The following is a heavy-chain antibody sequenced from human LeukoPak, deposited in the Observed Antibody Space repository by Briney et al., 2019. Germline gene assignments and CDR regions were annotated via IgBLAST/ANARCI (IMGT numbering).Heavy chain of an antibody. V-gene: IGHV4-61*02. D-gene: IGHD6-13*01. CDR1: GGSISSGSYY. Sequence: KPSETLSLTCTVSGGSISSGSYYWSWIRQPAGKGLEWIGRIYTSGSTNYNPSLKSRVTISVDTSKNQFSLKLSSVTAADTAVYYCARDDSSSWANDYWGQGTLVTVSS. CDR3: ARDDSSSWANDY. J-gene: IGHJ4*02. CDR2: IYTSGST.